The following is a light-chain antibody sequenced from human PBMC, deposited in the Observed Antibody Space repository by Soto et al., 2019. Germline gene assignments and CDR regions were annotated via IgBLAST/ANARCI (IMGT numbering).Light chain of an antibody. Sequence: QLVLTQPPSASASLGASVTLTCTLSSGYSNYKVDWYQQRPGKGPRFVMRVGTGGIVGSKGDGIPDRFSGLGSGLNRYLTINNIHEEDESEYHCGADHGSGSNFVRVFGGRTMLTVL. CDR1: SGYSNYK. CDR3: GADHGSGSNFVRV. J-gene: IGLJ3*02. V-gene: IGLV9-49*01. CDR2: VGTGGIVG.